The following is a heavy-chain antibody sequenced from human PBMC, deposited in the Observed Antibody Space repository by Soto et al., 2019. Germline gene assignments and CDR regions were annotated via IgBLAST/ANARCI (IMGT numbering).Heavy chain of an antibody. J-gene: IGHJ4*02. CDR2: ISGYNGNT. CDR3: ARGYFAY. Sequence: QVQLVQSGAEVKKPGASVKVSCKTSGYTFTSYGVIWVRQAPGQGSEWVGWISGYNGNTNYAQKLQGRVTMTTDTSTATAYMEVRGLISDDTAIYYCARGYFAYWGQGTLVTVSS. V-gene: IGHV1-18*04. CDR1: GYTFTSYG.